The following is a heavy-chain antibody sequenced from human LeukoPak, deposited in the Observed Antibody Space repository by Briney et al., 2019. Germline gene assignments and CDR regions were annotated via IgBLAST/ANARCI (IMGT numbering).Heavy chain of an antibody. V-gene: IGHV3-30*18. J-gene: IGHJ6*03. D-gene: IGHD6-19*01. CDR1: GFTFSSYG. CDR2: ISYDGSNK. CDR3: AKVAVAGNPPPYYYYYMDV. Sequence: GRSLRLSCAASGFTFSSYGMHWVRQAPGKGLEWVAVISYDGSNKYYADSVKGRFTISRDNSKNTLYLQMNSLRAEDTAVYYCAKVAVAGNPPPYYYYYMDVWGKGTTVTISS.